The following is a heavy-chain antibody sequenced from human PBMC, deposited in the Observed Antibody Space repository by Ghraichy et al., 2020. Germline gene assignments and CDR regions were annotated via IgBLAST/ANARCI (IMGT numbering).Heavy chain of an antibody. CDR2: ISSSSSTI. CDR3: ARDLWQYGDYWEGYFDY. CDR1: GFTFSSYS. V-gene: IGHV3-48*02. J-gene: IGHJ4*02. Sequence: GGSLRLSCAASGFTFSSYSMNWVRQAPGKGLEWVSYISSSSSTIYYADSVKGRFTISRDNAKNSLYLQMNSLRDEDTAVYYCARDLWQYGDYWEGYFDYWGQGTLVTVSS. D-gene: IGHD4-17*01.